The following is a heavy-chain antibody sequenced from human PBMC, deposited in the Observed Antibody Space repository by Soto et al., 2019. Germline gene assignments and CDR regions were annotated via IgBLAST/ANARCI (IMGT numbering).Heavy chain of an antibody. D-gene: IGHD3-10*01. CDR1: GYTFTSYD. V-gene: IGHV1-8*01. Sequence: ASVKVSCKASGYTFTSYDINWVRQATGQGLEWMGWMNPNRGNTGYAQKFQGRVTMTRNTSISTAYMELSSLRSEDTAVYYCARGMGSGAYYYYYMDVWGKGTTVTVSS. CDR2: MNPNRGNT. CDR3: ARGMGSGAYYYYYMDV. J-gene: IGHJ6*03.